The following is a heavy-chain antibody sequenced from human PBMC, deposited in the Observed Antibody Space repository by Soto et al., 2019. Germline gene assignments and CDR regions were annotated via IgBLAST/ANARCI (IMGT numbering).Heavy chain of an antibody. J-gene: IGHJ4*02. D-gene: IGHD6-13*01. CDR3: AKDWYSSTWFASDF. CDR2: ISGTGGST. V-gene: IGHV3-23*01. CDR1: GFTFRNYA. Sequence: EVQLLESGGRLVQPGGALRLSCAASGFTFRNYAMSWVRLAPGKGLEWVSAISGTGGSTYYTDSVKGRFTISRDNSGNTLYLQLDTLSAEDTALYYCAKDWYSSTWFASDFWGQGTLVTVSS.